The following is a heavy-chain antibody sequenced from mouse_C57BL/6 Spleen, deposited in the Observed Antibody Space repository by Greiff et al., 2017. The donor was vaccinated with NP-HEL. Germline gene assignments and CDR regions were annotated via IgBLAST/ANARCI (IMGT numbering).Heavy chain of an antibody. D-gene: IGHD3-2*02. J-gene: IGHJ2*01. CDR1: GFTFSNYW. V-gene: IGHV6-3*01. CDR3: AAQYEFDS. Sequence: EVMLVESGGGLVQPGGSMKLSCVASGFTFSNYWMNWVRQSPEKGLEWVAQIRLKSDNYATHYAESVKGRFTISRDDSQSSVYLQMNNARAEDTVIYNSAAQYEFDSWGQSTTLTVSS. CDR2: IRLKSDNYAT.